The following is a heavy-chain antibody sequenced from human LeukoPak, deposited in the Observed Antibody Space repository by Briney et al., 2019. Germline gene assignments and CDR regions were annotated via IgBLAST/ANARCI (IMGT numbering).Heavy chain of an antibody. CDR3: ARKGKSGSYYNSFDY. CDR2: INPSGGST. J-gene: IGHJ4*02. Sequence: GASVKVSCKASGYTFTSYNMHWVRQAPGQGLEWMGIINPSGGSTSYAQKFQGRVTMTRDMSTSTVYMELSSLRSEDTAVYYCARKGKSGSYYNSFDYWGQGTLVTVSS. V-gene: IGHV1-46*01. D-gene: IGHD1-26*01. CDR1: GYTFTSYN.